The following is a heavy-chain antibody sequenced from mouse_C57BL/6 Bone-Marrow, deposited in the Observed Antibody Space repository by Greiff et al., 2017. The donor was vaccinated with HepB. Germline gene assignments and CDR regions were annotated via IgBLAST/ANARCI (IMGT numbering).Heavy chain of an antibody. Sequence: QVQLQQSGAELVRPGASVTLSCKASGYTFTDYEMHWVKQTPVHGLEWIGAIDPETGGTAYNQKFKGKAILTADKASSTAYMELRSLTSEDSAVCYCTRLDYGKGFAYWGQGTLVTVSA. V-gene: IGHV1-15*01. CDR2: IDPETGGT. J-gene: IGHJ3*01. D-gene: IGHD2-1*01. CDR3: TRLDYGKGFAY. CDR1: GYTFTDYE.